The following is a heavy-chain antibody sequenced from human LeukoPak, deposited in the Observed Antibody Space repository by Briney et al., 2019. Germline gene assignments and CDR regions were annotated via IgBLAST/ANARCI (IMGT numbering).Heavy chain of an antibody. CDR1: GYTFTGYY. Sequence: GASVKVSCKASGYTFTGYYMHWVRQAPGQGLEWMGWINPNSGGTNYAQKFQGRVTMTRDTSISTAYMELSRLRSDDTAVYYCARSRPGYYDSSGYPDYWGQGTLVTVSS. V-gene: IGHV1-2*02. CDR3: ARSRPGYYDSSGYPDY. D-gene: IGHD3-22*01. J-gene: IGHJ4*02. CDR2: INPNSGGT.